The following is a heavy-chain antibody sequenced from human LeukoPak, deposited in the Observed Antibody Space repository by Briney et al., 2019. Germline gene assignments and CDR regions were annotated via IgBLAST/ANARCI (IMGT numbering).Heavy chain of an antibody. CDR2: IYTGGST. Sequence: GGSLRLSCAASGFAVSGNYMSWVRQAPGKGLEWVSVIYTGGSTYYAEPVKGRFTISRVISKNTLYLQMNSLRAEDTAVYYCARSLIMDIWGRGTTVTVSS. D-gene: IGHD3-16*01. J-gene: IGHJ6*02. CDR3: ARSLIMDI. CDR1: GFAVSGNY. V-gene: IGHV3-53*01.